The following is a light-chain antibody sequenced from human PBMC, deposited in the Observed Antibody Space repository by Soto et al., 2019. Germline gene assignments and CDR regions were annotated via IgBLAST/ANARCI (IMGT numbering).Light chain of an antibody. CDR1: QYISTK. V-gene: IGKV3-20*01. CDR2: GAF. Sequence: VLTQSPGSLSLSPGERATLSCRASQYISTKLAWYQQKPGQAPRLLFSGAFNRATDTPDRFSGSGSGTDFTLIISGVEAEDFAMYYCQQYGDSPWTFGQGTKVDIK. CDR3: QQYGDSPWT. J-gene: IGKJ1*01.